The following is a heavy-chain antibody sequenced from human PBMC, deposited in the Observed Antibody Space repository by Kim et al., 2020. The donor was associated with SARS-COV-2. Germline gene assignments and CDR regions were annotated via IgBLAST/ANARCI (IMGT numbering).Heavy chain of an antibody. V-gene: IGHV4-38-2*02. Sequence: SETLSLTCTVSGYSISSGYYWGWIRQPPGKGLEWIGSIYHSGSTYYNPSLKSRVTITADTSKNQFFLKMSSVTAAATAAYYCARDNKFTVVDIYWS. J-gene: IGHJ2*01. CDR3: ARDNKFTVVDIYWS. CDR1: GYSISSGYY. D-gene: IGHD2-15*01. CDR2: IYHSGST.